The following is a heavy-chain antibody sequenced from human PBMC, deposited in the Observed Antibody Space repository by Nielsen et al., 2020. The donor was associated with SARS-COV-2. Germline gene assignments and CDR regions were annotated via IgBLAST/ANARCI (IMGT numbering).Heavy chain of an antibody. J-gene: IGHJ4*02. D-gene: IGHD1-1*01. V-gene: IGHV5-51*01. CDR2: IDPAESDI. CDR1: GYRFSSYW. Sequence: GGSLRLSCKGSGYRFSSYWITWVRQMPGKGLEWMGIIDPAESDIRYSPSFQGQVTISADKSVNTAYVLWSSLRASDTAMYYCARGGQWLEHWGQGTLVTVSS. CDR3: ARGGQWLEH.